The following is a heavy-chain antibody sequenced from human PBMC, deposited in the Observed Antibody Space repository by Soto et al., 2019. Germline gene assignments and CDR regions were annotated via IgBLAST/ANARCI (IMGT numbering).Heavy chain of an antibody. CDR2: IHWNDDQ. V-gene: IGHV2-5*01. Sequence: SGPTLVNPTPTLTLTCNFSDFSLTTRGVGVGWIRQPPGKALEWVALIHWNDDQRCNPSLKSRLTVTKDTSKNHVVLTMTNVNPLDTATYYCTHRSPAYGHDFWGPGTLVTVSS. J-gene: IGHJ4*02. CDR1: DFSLTTRGVG. D-gene: IGHD3-10*01. CDR3: THRSPAYGHDF.